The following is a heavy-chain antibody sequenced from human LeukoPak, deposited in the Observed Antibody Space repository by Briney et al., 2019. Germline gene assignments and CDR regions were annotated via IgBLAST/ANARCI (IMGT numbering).Heavy chain of an antibody. J-gene: IGHJ4*02. CDR2: VYHSGST. CDR3: ARHLYFYGSGSRYFDF. Sequence: SETLSLTCTVSGDSINSRNIYWGLVRQAPGKGLEWIGTVYHSGSTYYNPSLETRVIISADTSKNQLSLGLSSVTAADTALYYCARHLYFYGSGSRYFDFWGQGTLVTVSS. V-gene: IGHV4-39*01. CDR1: GDSINSRNIY. D-gene: IGHD3-10*01.